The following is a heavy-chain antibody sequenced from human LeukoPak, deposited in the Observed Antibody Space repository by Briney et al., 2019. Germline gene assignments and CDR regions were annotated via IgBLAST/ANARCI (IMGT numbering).Heavy chain of an antibody. V-gene: IGHV4-59*08. Sequence: SETLSLTCTVSGGSIRSYYWSWIRQPPGKGLEWIGYIYYSGSTNYNPSLKSRVTISVDTSKNQFSLKLSSVTAADTAVYYCAAYSSSLGPFFDYWGQGTLVTVSS. CDR2: IYYSGST. J-gene: IGHJ4*02. CDR1: GGSIRSYY. D-gene: IGHD6-13*01. CDR3: AAYSSSLGPFFDY.